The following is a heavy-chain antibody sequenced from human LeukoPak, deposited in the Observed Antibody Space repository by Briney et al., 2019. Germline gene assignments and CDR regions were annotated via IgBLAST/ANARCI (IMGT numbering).Heavy chain of an antibody. V-gene: IGHV3-11*04. CDR3: ARADCSSTSCYWFY. J-gene: IGHJ4*02. Sequence: GGSLRLSCAASGFTFSDYYMSWIRQAPGKGLEWVSYISSSGSTIYYADSVKGRFTISRDNAKNSLYLQMNSLRAEDTAVYYCARADCSSTSCYWFYWGQGTLVTVSS. D-gene: IGHD2-2*01. CDR1: GFTFSDYY. CDR2: ISSSGSTI.